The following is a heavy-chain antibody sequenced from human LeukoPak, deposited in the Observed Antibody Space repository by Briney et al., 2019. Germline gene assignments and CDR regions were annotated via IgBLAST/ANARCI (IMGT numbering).Heavy chain of an antibody. V-gene: IGHV3-23*01. CDR1: GFTFSSYG. Sequence: TGGSLRLSCAASGFTFSSYGMSWVRQAPGKGLEWVSAISGSGGSTYCADSVKGRFTISRDNSKNTLYLQMNSLKNEDTAVYYCVTEVSGSFPTWGQGTLVTVSS. D-gene: IGHD1-26*01. J-gene: IGHJ4*02. CDR2: ISGSGGST. CDR3: VTEVSGSFPT.